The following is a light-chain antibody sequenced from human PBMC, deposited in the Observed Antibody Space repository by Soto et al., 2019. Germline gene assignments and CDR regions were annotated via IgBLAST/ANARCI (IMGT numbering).Light chain of an antibody. CDR3: QKRGNWPQ. J-gene: IGKJ5*01. CDR1: QNIGVW. Sequence: DIQMTQSPSTLSASVGDRVTIACRASQNIGVWLAWYQQKPGKVPSLLIYKTSTLEDGVPSRFSGTGSGTDFTLTIYHLQPDDVATYYCQKRGNWPQFGQGTRLEI. V-gene: IGKV1-5*03. CDR2: KTS.